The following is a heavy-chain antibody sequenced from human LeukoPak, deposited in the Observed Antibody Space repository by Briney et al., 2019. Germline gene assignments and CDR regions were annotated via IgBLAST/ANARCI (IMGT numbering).Heavy chain of an antibody. CDR2: ISAYNGNT. CDR3: ARDKNCSGGSCYPLPEYFQH. V-gene: IGHV1-18*01. D-gene: IGHD2-15*01. J-gene: IGHJ1*01. CDR1: GYTFTNYD. Sequence: GASVKVSCKASGYTFTNYDINWVRQAPGQGLEWMGWISAYNGNTNYAQKLQGRVTMTTDTSTSTAYMELRSLRSDDTAVYYCARDKNCSGGSCYPLPEYFQHWGQGTLVTVSS.